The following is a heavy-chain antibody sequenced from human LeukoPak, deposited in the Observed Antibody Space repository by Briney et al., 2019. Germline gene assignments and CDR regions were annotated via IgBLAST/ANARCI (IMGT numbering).Heavy chain of an antibody. J-gene: IGHJ6*03. V-gene: IGHV1-8*01. Sequence: GASVKVSCKASGYTFTSYDINWVRQATGQGLEWMGWMNPNSGNTGYAQRFQGRVTMTRNTSISTAYMELSSLRSEDTAVYYCARAGGVLRYFDWLSAYYYYMDVWGKGTTVTISS. D-gene: IGHD3-9*01. CDR2: MNPNSGNT. CDR3: ARAGGVLRYFDWLSAYYYYMDV. CDR1: GYTFTSYD.